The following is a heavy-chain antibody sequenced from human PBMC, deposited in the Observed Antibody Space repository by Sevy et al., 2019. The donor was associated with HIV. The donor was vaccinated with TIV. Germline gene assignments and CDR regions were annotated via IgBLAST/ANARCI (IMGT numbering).Heavy chain of an antibody. CDR3: ARDHVEDGDLGDYYYNAMDV. J-gene: IGHJ6*02. CDR2: ISGSDNDI. Sequence: GGSLRLSCAASGFTLSDYYMSWIRQAPGKGLEWLSYISGSDNDIYYADSVKGRFTISRDNTKNSLYLQMNSLRAEDTAVYYCARDHVEDGDLGDYYYNAMDVWGQGTTVTVSS. D-gene: IGHD4-17*01. V-gene: IGHV3-11*01. CDR1: GFTLSDYY.